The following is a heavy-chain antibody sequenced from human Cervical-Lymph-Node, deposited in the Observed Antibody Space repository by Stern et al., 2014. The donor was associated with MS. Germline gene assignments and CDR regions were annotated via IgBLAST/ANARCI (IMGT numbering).Heavy chain of an antibody. CDR2: ISPYNGDT. J-gene: IGHJ5*02. D-gene: IGHD2-2*01. CDR1: GYTFINYA. CDR3: ARSIVVVPTSVGAVVNWFDP. V-gene: IGHV1-18*01. Sequence: QVQLMQSGAEVKKPGASVRVSCKTYGYTFINYAITWVRQAPGQGLEWMGWISPYNGDTYYAQKFQDRVNMTTDSSASTAYMDLRSLRSDDTAIYYCARSIVVVPTSVGAVVNWFDPWGQGTPVTVSS.